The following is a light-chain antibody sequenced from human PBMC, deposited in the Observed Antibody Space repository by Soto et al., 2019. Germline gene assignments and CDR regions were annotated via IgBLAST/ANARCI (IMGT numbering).Light chain of an antibody. Sequence: EIVMTQSPATLSVSAGDGATLSCRASQSVSSKLALYQQKPGQAPRLLIYGASTRATGIPARFSGSGSGTEFTLIISSLQSEDSAVYYCQQYNSWLWTFGQGTKVDI. CDR1: QSVSSK. J-gene: IGKJ1*01. CDR3: QQYNSWLWT. V-gene: IGKV3-15*01. CDR2: GAS.